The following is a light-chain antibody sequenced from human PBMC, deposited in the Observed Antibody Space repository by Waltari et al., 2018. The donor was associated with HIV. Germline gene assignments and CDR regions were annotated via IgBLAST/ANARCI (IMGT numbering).Light chain of an antibody. CDR2: ELS. J-gene: IGLJ2*01. Sequence: QSVLTQPASVSGSPGQSLTLSCTGTTNDIGSYTYVSWYQQSPDNAPKLIIYELSNRPSGISSRFSGSKSGNTASLTISGLQADDEAYYHCSSYSRGALLFGGGTKVTVL. V-gene: IGLV2-14*01. CDR1: TNDIGSYTY. CDR3: SSYSRGALL.